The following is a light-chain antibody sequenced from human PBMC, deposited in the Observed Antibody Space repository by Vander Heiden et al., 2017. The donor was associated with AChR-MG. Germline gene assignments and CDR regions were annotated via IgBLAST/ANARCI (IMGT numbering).Light chain of an antibody. Sequence: EIVLTKSPATLSLSPGERATLSCRASQSVSSYLAWYQQKPGQAPRLLIYDASNRATGIPARFSGSGSGTDFTLTISSLEPEDFAVYYCQQRSNWPPMYTFGQRTKLEIK. CDR3: QQRSNWPPMYT. J-gene: IGKJ2*01. V-gene: IGKV3-11*01. CDR1: QSVSSY. CDR2: DAS.